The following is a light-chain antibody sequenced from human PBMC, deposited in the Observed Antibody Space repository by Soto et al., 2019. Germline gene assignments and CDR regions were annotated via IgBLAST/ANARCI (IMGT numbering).Light chain of an antibody. Sequence: QSVLTQPPSVSGAPGQRVTISCTGSSSDIGAGYDVHWYQQLPGTAPKLLIYGNSNRPSGVPDRISGSKSGTSASLAITGLQAEDAADYYCQSYDSSLSVVLFGGGTKVTVL. CDR2: GNS. J-gene: IGLJ2*01. V-gene: IGLV1-40*01. CDR1: SSDIGAGYD. CDR3: QSYDSSLSVVL.